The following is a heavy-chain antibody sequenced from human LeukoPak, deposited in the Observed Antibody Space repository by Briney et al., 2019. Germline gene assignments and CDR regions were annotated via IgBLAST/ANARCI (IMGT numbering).Heavy chain of an antibody. Sequence: APVKVSCKASGYTFTSYYMHWVRQAPGQGLEWMGIINPSGGSTSYAQKFQGRVTMTRDTSTSTVYMELSSLRSEDTAVYYCARDLPLGGSYDAFGIWGQGTMVTVSS. D-gene: IGHD1-26*01. J-gene: IGHJ3*02. V-gene: IGHV1-46*03. CDR1: GYTFTSYY. CDR3: ARDLPLGGSYDAFGI. CDR2: INPSGGST.